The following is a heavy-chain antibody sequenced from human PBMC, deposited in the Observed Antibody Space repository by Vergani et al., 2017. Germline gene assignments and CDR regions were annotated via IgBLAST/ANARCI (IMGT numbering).Heavy chain of an antibody. CDR3: AKRTMVRGADNLGSWYYYYYMDV. D-gene: IGHD3-10*01. V-gene: IGHV3-23*01. CDR2: ISGSGGST. Sequence: EVQLLESGGGLVQPGGSLRLSCAASGFTFSSYAMSWVRQAPGKGLEWVSAISGSGGSTYYADSVKGRFTISRDNSKNTLYLQMNSLRAEDTAVYYCAKRTMVRGADNLGSWYYYYYMDVWGKGTTVTVSS. CDR1: GFTFSSYA. J-gene: IGHJ6*03.